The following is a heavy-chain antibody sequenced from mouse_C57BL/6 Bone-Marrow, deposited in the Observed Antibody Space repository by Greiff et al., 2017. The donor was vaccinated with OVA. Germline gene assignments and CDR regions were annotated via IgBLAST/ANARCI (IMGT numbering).Heavy chain of an antibody. V-gene: IGHV14-4*01. J-gene: IGHJ2*01. Sequence: EVKLQQSGAELVRPGASVKLSCTASGFNIKDDYMHWVKQRPEQGLEWIGWIDPENGDTEYASKFQGKATITADTSSNTAYLQLSSLTSEDTAVYYCTPLYYYGSSNYWGQGTTLTVSS. CDR1: GFNIKDDY. CDR2: IDPENGDT. CDR3: TPLYYYGSSNY. D-gene: IGHD1-1*01.